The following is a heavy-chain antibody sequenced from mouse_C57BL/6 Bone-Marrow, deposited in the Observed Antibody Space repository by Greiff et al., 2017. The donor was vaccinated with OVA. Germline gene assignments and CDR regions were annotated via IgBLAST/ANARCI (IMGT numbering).Heavy chain of an antibody. CDR1: GYTFTSYW. CDR3: ARRPITTIRYFDV. J-gene: IGHJ1*03. Sequence: QVQLQQPGAELVKPGASVKLSCKASGYTFTSYWMHWVKQRPGQGLEWIGMIHPNSGSTNYNEKFKSKATLTVDTSSSTAYMQLSSLTSEDSAVYYCARRPITTIRYFDVWGTGTTVTVSS. D-gene: IGHD1-1*01. V-gene: IGHV1-64*01. CDR2: IHPNSGST.